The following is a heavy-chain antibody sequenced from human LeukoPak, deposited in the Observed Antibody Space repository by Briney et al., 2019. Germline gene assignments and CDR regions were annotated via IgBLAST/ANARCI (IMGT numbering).Heavy chain of an antibody. CDR1: GFTFSSYE. CDR3: ARDMTTVTTSSVSGYYFYGMDV. V-gene: IGHV3-48*03. D-gene: IGHD4-17*01. CDR2: ISSGGSSM. J-gene: IGHJ6*02. Sequence: PGGSLRLSCAVSGFTFSSYEMNWVRRAPGKGLEWVSYISSGGSSMFYADSVKGRFTISRDNAKNSLYLQMNSLRAEDTAVYYCARDMTTVTTSSVSGYYFYGMDVWGQGTTVTVAS.